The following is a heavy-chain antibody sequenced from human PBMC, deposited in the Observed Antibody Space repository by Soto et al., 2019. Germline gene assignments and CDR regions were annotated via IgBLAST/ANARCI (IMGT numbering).Heavy chain of an antibody. CDR3: ARGSCSSTSCDEGFDY. CDR2: IWYDGSNK. J-gene: IGHJ4*02. CDR1: GFTFSSYG. Sequence: QVQLVESGGGVVQPGRSLRLSCAASGFTFSSYGMHWVRQAPGKGLEWVAVIWYDGSNKYYADSVKGRFTISRDNSKNTLYLQMNSLRAEDTAVYYCARGSCSSTSCDEGFDYWGQGTLVTVSS. V-gene: IGHV3-33*01. D-gene: IGHD2-2*01.